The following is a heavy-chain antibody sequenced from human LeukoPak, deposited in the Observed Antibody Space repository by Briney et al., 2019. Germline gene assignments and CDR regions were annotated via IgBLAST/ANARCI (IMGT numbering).Heavy chain of an antibody. V-gene: IGHV1-69*04. CDR1: GGTLSSYA. D-gene: IGHD6-13*01. CDR3: ARGTRIASRYYFDY. CDR2: IIPIIGIA. J-gene: IGHJ4*02. Sequence: GASVKVSCKASGGTLSSYAISWVRQAPGQGLEWMGRIIPIIGIANYAQKFQGRVTITADKSTSTAYMELSSLRSEDTAVYYCARGTRIASRYYFDYWGQGTLVTVSS.